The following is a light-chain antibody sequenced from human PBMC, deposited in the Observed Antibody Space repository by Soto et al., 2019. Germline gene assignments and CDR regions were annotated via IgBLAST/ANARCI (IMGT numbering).Light chain of an antibody. CDR2: AAS. J-gene: IGKJ5*01. CDR1: QSISSY. V-gene: IGKV1-39*01. CDR3: QQSYSTPPIT. Sequence: IRVSQSPSSLSASVGDRVTITCRASQSISSYLNWYQQKPGKAPKLLIYAASSLQSGVPSRFSGSGSGTDFTLTISSLQPEDFATYYCQQSYSTPPITFAQGTRLAI.